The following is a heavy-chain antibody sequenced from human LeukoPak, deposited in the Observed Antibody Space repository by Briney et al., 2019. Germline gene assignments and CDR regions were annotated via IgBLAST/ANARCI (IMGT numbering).Heavy chain of an antibody. Sequence: SQTLSLTCTLSGGSISSGDYFWTWIRQPPGKGLEWIGYIYYSGSTYYNPSLKSRLTISLDTSKNQISLKLNSVTAADTAVYYCARLRSYYDSSTYSAHWYFDLWGRGTLVTVSS. V-gene: IGHV4-30-4*01. CDR3: ARLRSYYDSSTYSAHWYFDL. CDR2: IYYSGST. J-gene: IGHJ2*01. CDR1: GGSISSGDYF. D-gene: IGHD3-22*01.